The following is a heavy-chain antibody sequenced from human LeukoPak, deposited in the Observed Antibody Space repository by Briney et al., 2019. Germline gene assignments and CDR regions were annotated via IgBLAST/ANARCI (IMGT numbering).Heavy chain of an antibody. CDR3: AKEGAYSSSWPPLGYGMDV. CDR1: GFTFSSYW. D-gene: IGHD6-13*01. V-gene: IGHV3-30*18. Sequence: GGSLRLSCAASGFTFSSYWMSWVRQAPGKGLEWVAVISYDGSNKYYADSVKGRFTISRDNSKNTLYLQMNSLRAEDTAVYYCAKEGAYSSSWPPLGYGMDVWGQGTTVTVSS. CDR2: ISYDGSNK. J-gene: IGHJ6*02.